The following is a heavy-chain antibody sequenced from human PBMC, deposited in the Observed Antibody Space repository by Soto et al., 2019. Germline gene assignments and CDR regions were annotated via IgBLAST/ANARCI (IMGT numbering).Heavy chain of an antibody. J-gene: IGHJ6*02. CDR2: FDPEDGET. CDR3: ATDRFGIAVAGNYYYYGMDV. CDR1: GYTLTELS. V-gene: IGHV1-24*01. D-gene: IGHD6-19*01. Sequence: ASVKVSCKVSGYTLTELSMHCVRPAHDKGLEWMGGFDPEDGETIYAQKFQGRVTMTEDTSTDTAYMELSSLGSEDTAVYYCATDRFGIAVAGNYYYYGMDVWGHGTTVTVSS.